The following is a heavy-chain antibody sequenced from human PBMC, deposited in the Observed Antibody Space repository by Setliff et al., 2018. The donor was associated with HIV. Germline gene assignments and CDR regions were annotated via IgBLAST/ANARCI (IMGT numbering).Heavy chain of an antibody. J-gene: IGHJ3*02. V-gene: IGHV3-30*02. CDR3: AKDGDYANWDYDAFDS. CDR2: INYDVSYE. CDR1: GFTFSAHG. D-gene: IGHD1-7*01. Sequence: LRLSCAASGFTFSAHGMHWVRQAPGKGLEWVAFINYDVSYEYYADSVKGRVTISRDNSRNTVDLQMNSLRPEDTAVYYCAKDGDYANWDYDAFDSWGKGTLVTVSS.